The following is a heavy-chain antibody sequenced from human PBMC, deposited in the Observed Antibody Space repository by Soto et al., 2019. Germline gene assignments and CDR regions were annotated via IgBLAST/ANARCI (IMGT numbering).Heavy chain of an antibody. Sequence: NFGKHRISHDPGKGLEWVAVIWYDGSNKYYADSVKGRFTISRDNSKNTLYLQMNSLRAEDTAVYYCARETEDLTSNSEY. J-gene: IGHJ1*01. CDR1: NFG. D-gene: IGHD1-7*01. CDR2: IWYDGSNK. V-gene: IGHV3-33*01. CDR3: ARETEDLTSNSEY.